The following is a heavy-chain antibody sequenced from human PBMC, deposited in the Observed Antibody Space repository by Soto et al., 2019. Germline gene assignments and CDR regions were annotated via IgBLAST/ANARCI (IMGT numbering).Heavy chain of an antibody. CDR2: IGSKANSYAT. V-gene: IGHV3-73*02. CDR3: ATPSYGGNSGSWYFDL. CDR1: GFTFSGSA. Sequence: EVQLVESGGGLVQPGGSLKLSCAASGFTFSGSAMHWVRQASGKGLEWVGRIGSKANSYATAYAASVKGRFTISRDDSKNTAYLQMNSLKTEDTAVYYCATPSYGGNSGSWYFDLWGRGTLVTVSS. D-gene: IGHD4-17*01. J-gene: IGHJ2*01.